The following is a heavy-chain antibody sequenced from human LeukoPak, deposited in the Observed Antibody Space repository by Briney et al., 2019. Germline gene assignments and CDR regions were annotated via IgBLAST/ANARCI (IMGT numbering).Heavy chain of an antibody. J-gene: IGHJ4*02. Sequence: GGSLRLSCAASGFTFSTYAMSWVRQAPGKGLECVSALSGNGNTIYYADSVKGRFTISRDNSKNTLSLQMNSLRAEDTAVYYCAKALYGGHDYWGQGTLVTVS. CDR1: GFTFSTYA. V-gene: IGHV3-23*01. CDR2: LSGNGNTI. CDR3: AKALYGGHDY. D-gene: IGHD4-23*01.